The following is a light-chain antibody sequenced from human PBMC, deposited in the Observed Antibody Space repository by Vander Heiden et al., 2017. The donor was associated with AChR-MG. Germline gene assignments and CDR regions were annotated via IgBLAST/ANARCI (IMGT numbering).Light chain of an antibody. Sequence: EIVMTQSPATLSVSPGERATLSCRASQSVSSNLAWYQQKPGQAPRLLIYGASTRATGIPARFSGSGSGTEFTLTISSLQSEEFAVYYCQQYNNGPPVLFTFGPGTKVDIK. V-gene: IGKV3D-15*01. CDR2: GAS. J-gene: IGKJ3*01. CDR3: QQYNNGPPVLFT. CDR1: QSVSSN.